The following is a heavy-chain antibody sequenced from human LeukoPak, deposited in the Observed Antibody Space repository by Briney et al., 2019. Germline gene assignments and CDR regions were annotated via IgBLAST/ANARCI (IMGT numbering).Heavy chain of an antibody. Sequence: SETLSLTCTVSGGSISSYYWSWIRQPPGKGLEWIGYIYYSGSTNYNPSLKSRVTISVDTSKNQFSLKLSSVTAADTPVYYCASANLKEDAFEIWGQGKMVTVSS. CDR3: ASANLKEDAFEI. J-gene: IGHJ3*02. V-gene: IGHV4-59*01. CDR1: GGSISSYY. CDR2: IYYSGST.